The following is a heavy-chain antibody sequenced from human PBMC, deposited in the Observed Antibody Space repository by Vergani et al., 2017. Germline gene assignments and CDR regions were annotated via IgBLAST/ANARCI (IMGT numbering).Heavy chain of an antibody. Sequence: EVQLLESGGGLVQPGGSLRLSCAASGFTFSSYAMSWVRQAPGKALESVSAMSGSGGSTYYAAAVKGRFTISSDNSKNTVYLQMNSVKAEDRATYYCAREERSNTAALGGDWGQEALVSV. J-gene: IGHJ4*02. D-gene: IGHD2/OR15-2a*01. CDR1: GFTFSSYA. CDR3: AREERSNTAALGGD. V-gene: IGHV3-23*01. CDR2: MSGSGGST.